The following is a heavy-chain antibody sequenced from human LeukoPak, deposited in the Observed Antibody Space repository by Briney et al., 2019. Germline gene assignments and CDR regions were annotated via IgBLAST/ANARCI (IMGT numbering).Heavy chain of an antibody. CDR3: ARGLNYDILTGYFTPRPVYYFDY. CDR2: IYYSGST. V-gene: IGHV4-59*12. Sequence: PSETLSLTCTVSGGSISSYYWSWIRQPPGKGLEWIGYIYYSGSTNYNPSLKSRVTISVDRSKNQFSLKLSSVTAADTAVYYCARGLNYDILTGYFTPRPVYYFDYWGQGTLVTVSS. J-gene: IGHJ4*02. CDR1: GGSISSYY. D-gene: IGHD3-9*01.